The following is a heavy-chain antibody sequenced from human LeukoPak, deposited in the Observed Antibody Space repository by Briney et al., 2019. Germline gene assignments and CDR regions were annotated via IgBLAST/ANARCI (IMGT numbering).Heavy chain of an antibody. CDR2: IYSGGST. V-gene: IGHV3-66*01. CDR1: GFTVSSNY. CDR3: ARDETGTTGCNP. D-gene: IGHD1-1*01. J-gene: IGHJ5*02. Sequence: GGSLRLSCAASGFTVSSNYMSWVRQAPGKGLEWVSVIYSGGSTYYADSVKGRFTISRDNSKNTLYLQMSSLRAEDTAVYYCARDETGTTGCNPWGQGTLVTVSS.